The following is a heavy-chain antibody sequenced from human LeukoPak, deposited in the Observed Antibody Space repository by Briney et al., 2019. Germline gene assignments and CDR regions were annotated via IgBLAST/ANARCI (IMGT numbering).Heavy chain of an antibody. CDR3: AKDRYGS. Sequence: GGSLRLSCAASGFTFSSYGMHWVRQAPGKGLEWVAVISYDGSNKYYADSVKGRFTISRNNSKNTLYLQMNSLRAEDTAVYYCAKDRYGSWGQGTLVTVSS. CDR2: ISYDGSNK. J-gene: IGHJ5*02. D-gene: IGHD4-17*01. V-gene: IGHV3-30*18. CDR1: GFTFSSYG.